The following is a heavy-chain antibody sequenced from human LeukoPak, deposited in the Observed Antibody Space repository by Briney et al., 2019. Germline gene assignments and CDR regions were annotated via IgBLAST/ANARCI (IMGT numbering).Heavy chain of an antibody. CDR2: IYPRDGST. J-gene: IGHJ4*02. CDR3: ARDREGFDY. CDR1: GYTFTSNY. Sequence: GASVKVSCKASGYTFTSNYIHWVRQAPGQGLEWMGMIYPRDGSTSYAQKFQGRVTVTRDTSTSTVHMGLSGLRSEDTAVYYCARDREGFDYWGQGTLVTVSS. V-gene: IGHV1-46*01.